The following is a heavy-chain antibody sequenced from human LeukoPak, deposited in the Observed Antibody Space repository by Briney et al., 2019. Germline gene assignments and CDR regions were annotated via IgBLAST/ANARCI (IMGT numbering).Heavy chain of an antibody. D-gene: IGHD4-11*01. J-gene: IGHJ4*02. CDR3: AKMTPVTSFQLLVLDS. Sequence: SGTLSLTCAVSGGSISSRNWWTWVRPPPGKGLEWIGEISHSGSTNYNPSLESRVTVSVDNSKNQFSLKLSSVTAADTAVYYCAKMTPVTSFQLLVLDSWGPGTLVTISS. V-gene: IGHV4-4*02. CDR1: GGSISSRNW. CDR2: ISHSGST.